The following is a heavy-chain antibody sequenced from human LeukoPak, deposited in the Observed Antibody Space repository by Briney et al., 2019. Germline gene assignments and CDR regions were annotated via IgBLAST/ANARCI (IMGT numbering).Heavy chain of an antibody. CDR2: ISSSSSYI. Sequence: GGSLRLSCAASGFTFSTYSMNWVRQAPGKGLEWVSSISSSSSYIYYADSVKGRFTISRDNAKNSLYLQMNSLRAEDTAVYYCASGKSHYYDSSGYYAPDYYYYYGMDVWGQGTTVTVSS. CDR3: ASGKSHYYDSSGYYAPDYYYYYGMDV. D-gene: IGHD3-22*01. J-gene: IGHJ6*02. V-gene: IGHV3-21*01. CDR1: GFTFSTYS.